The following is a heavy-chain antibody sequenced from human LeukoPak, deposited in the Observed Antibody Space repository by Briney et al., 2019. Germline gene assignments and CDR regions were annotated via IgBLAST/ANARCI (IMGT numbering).Heavy chain of an antibody. Sequence: GGPLRLSCAASGFTLSSYAMSWVRQAPGKGLEWVSYISSSGSTIYYADSVKGRFTISRDNAKNTLYLQMNSLRAEDTAVYYCARAPFDYMDVWGKGTTVTVSS. V-gene: IGHV3-48*04. CDR3: ARAPFDYMDV. CDR1: GFTLSSYA. J-gene: IGHJ6*03. D-gene: IGHD2/OR15-2a*01. CDR2: ISSSGSTI.